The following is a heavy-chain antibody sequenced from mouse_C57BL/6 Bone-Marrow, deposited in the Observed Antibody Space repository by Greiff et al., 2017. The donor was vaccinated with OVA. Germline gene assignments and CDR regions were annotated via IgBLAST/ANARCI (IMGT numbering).Heavy chain of an antibody. CDR3: AREGSNQYYAMDY. J-gene: IGHJ4*01. V-gene: IGHV5-16*01. CDR2: INYDGSST. D-gene: IGHD1-1*01. Sequence: EVQRVESEGGLVQPGSSMKLSCTASGFTFSDYYMAWVRQVPDKGLEWVANINYDGSSTYYLDSLKSRFIISRDNAKNILYLQMSSLKSEDTATYYCAREGSNQYYAMDYWGQGTSVTVSS. CDR1: GFTFSDYY.